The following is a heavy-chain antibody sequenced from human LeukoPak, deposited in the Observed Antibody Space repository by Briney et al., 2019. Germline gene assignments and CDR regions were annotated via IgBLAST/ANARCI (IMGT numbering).Heavy chain of an antibody. J-gene: IGHJ4*02. CDR1: GFTFDDYG. Sequence: RPGGSLRLSCAASGFTFDDYGMSWVRQAPGKGLEGVSGINWNGGSTGYADSVKGRFTISRDNAKNSLYLQMNSLRAEDTALYYCARTLSYDSSGYYSTPIDYWGQGTLVTVSS. CDR3: ARTLSYDSSGYYSTPIDY. D-gene: IGHD3-22*01. CDR2: INWNGGST. V-gene: IGHV3-20*04.